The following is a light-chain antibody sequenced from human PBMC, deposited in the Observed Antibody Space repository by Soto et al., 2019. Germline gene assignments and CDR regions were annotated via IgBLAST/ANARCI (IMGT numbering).Light chain of an antibody. CDR2: EAS. J-gene: IGKJ3*01. Sequence: DIQMTQSPSSLSASVGDRITITCQASQDISKYLIWYQQTPGKAPKFLIYEASNLERGVPSRFSGSGSGTDFNFTINSLQPEDIATYYCQQYHSLPFTFGPGTKLDIK. V-gene: IGKV1-33*01. CDR1: QDISKY. CDR3: QQYHSLPFT.